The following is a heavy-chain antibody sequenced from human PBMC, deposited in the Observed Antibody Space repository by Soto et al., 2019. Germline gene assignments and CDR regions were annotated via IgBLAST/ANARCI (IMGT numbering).Heavy chain of an antibody. D-gene: IGHD5-12*01. Sequence: QITLKESGPTLVKPTQTLTLTCTFSGFSLSTSGVGVGWIRQPPGKALEWLALIYWDDDKRYSPSLKSRLTTTKDTSKNPVVLTMTNMDPVDTATYYCAHVYGGYDNFDHWGQGTLVPVSS. V-gene: IGHV2-5*02. CDR3: AHVYGGYDNFDH. CDR1: GFSLSTSGVG. CDR2: IYWDDDK. J-gene: IGHJ4*02.